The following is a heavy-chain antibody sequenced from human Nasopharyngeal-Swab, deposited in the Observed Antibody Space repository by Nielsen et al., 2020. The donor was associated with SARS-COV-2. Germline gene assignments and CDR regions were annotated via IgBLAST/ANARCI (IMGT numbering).Heavy chain of an antibody. Sequence: SETLSLTCTVSGGSISSSSYYWGWIRQPPGKGLERIGSIYYSGSTYYNPSLKSRVTISADTSKNQFSLKLSSVTAADTAVYYCAREGQQLVLGDMDVWGKGTTVTVSS. CDR1: GGSISSSSYY. CDR2: IYYSGST. J-gene: IGHJ6*03. D-gene: IGHD6-13*01. CDR3: AREGQQLVLGDMDV. V-gene: IGHV4-39*07.